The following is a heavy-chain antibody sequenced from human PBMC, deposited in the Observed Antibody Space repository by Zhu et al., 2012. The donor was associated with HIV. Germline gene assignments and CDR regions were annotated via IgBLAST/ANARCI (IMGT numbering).Heavy chain of an antibody. J-gene: IGHJ4*02. CDR2: ISGSGGST. CDR1: GFTFSSYA. Sequence: EVQLLESGGGLVQPGGSLRLSCAASGFTFSSYAMSWVRQAPGKGLEWVSAISGSGGSTYYADSVKGRFTISRDNSKNTLYLQMNGLRAEDTAVYYCAGSGGLGQHLGVFDYWGQGTLVTVSS. D-gene: IGHD6-13*01. CDR3: AGSGGLGQHLGVFDY. V-gene: IGHV3-23*01.